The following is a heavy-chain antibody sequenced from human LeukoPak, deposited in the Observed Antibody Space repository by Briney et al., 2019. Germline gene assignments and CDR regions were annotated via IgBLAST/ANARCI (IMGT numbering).Heavy chain of an antibody. V-gene: IGHV3-7*01. D-gene: IGHD6-13*01. J-gene: IGHJ6*03. CDR3: ARDPGPGRDSSSWYRYYYYYMDV. CDR2: IQQDGSEK. CDR1: GFTFSSYW. Sequence: PGGSLRLSCAASGFTFSSYWMSWVRQAPGKGLEWVANIQQDGSEKYYVDSVKGRFTISRDNAKNSLYLQMNSLRAEDTAVYYCARDPGPGRDSSSWYRYYYYYMDVWGKGTTVTVSS.